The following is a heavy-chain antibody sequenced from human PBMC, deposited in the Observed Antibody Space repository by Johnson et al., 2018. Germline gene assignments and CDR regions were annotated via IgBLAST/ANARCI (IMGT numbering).Heavy chain of an antibody. CDR3: ARDVCGADCFLPYHMDV. Sequence: QVQLQESGPGLVKPSENLSLTCTVSGDSIGNHYWNWIRQTPGKGLEWIGHIYSAGTTNYNPSLKSRVTIPMDTSKNPFFLGLISVGAAETAVYYCARDVCGADCFLPYHMDVWGQGTTVTVSS. V-gene: IGHV4-59*11. D-gene: IGHD2-21*02. CDR1: GDSIGNHY. J-gene: IGHJ6*03. CDR2: IYSAGTT.